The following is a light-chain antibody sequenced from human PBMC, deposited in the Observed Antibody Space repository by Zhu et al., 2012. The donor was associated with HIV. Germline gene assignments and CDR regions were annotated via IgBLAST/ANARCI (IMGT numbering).Light chain of an antibody. CDR3: QLXGTSPPLT. Sequence: EIVLTQSPGTLSLSPGERATLSCRASQSVSSTDLAWYQQKPGHPPRLLIYGASNRAADIPYRFSGSGSGTDFTLTISRLEPEDFVVYYCQLXGTSPPLTFGGGTKVEMK. CDR1: QSVSSTD. CDR2: GAS. J-gene: IGKJ4*01. V-gene: IGKV3-20*01.